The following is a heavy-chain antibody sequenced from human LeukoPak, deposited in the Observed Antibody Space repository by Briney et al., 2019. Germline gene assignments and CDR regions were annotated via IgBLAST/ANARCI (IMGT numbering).Heavy chain of an antibody. J-gene: IGHJ4*02. D-gene: IGHD5-12*01. V-gene: IGHV3-7*01. CDR3: ARDSGYSGYEGFDY. CDR1: GFTFSSYW. Sequence: GGSLRLSCAASGFTFSSYWMSWVRQAPGKGLEWVANIKQDGSEKYYVDSVKGRFTISRDNAKNSLYLQMNGLRAEDTAVYYCARDSGYSGYEGFDYWGQGTLVTVSS. CDR2: IKQDGSEK.